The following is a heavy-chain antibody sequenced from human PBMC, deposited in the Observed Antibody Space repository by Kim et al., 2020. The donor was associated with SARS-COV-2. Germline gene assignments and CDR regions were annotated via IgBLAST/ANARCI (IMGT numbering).Heavy chain of an antibody. V-gene: IGHV3-7*01. CDR2: IKQDGTEK. CDR3: ARPGRAAWDY. Sequence: GGSLRLSCAASGFNFVTYWMSWVRQAPGKGPEWVPNIKQDGTEKYHVDSVKGRFTISRDNADRSLYLDMNSLRVEDPAVYFCARPGRAAWDYWGQGILVTVSS. D-gene: IGHD6-13*01. J-gene: IGHJ4*02. CDR1: GFNFVTYW.